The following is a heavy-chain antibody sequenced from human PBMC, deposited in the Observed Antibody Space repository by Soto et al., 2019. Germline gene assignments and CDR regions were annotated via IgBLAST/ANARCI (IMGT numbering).Heavy chain of an antibody. CDR3: ARENLPIVVVVAANPMDV. D-gene: IGHD2-15*01. CDR2: IWYDGSNK. V-gene: IGHV3-33*01. CDR1: GFTFSSYG. Sequence: GGSLRLSCAASGFTFSSYGMHWVRQAPGKGLEWVAVIWYDGSNKYYADSVKGRFTISRDNSKNTLYLQMNSLRAEDTAVYYCARENLPIVVVVAANPMDVWGQGTTVTVS. J-gene: IGHJ6*02.